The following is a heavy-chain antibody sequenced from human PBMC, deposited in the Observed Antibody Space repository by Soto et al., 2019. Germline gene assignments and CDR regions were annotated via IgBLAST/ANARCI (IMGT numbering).Heavy chain of an antibody. V-gene: IGHV3-21*01. CDR3: ARSPEFYSGYDSPDY. CDR2: ISSSSSYI. CDR1: GFTFSSYS. J-gene: IGHJ4*02. D-gene: IGHD5-12*01. Sequence: GGSLRLSCAASGFTFSSYSMNWVRQAPGKGLEWVSSISSSSSYIYYADSVKGRFTISRDNAKNSLYLQMNSLRAEDTAVYYCARSPEFYSGYDSPDYWGQGTLVTVSS.